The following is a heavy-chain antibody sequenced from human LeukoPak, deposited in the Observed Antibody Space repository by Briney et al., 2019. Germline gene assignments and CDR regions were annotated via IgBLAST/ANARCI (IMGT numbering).Heavy chain of an antibody. CDR1: GGSISSGSYY. V-gene: IGHV4-61*02. Sequence: SETLSLTCTVSGGSISSGSYYWSWIRQPAGKGLEWIGRIYTSGSTNYNPSLKSRVTISVDTSKNQFSLKLSSVTAADTAVYYCARGTAIQLWLFFDYWGQGTLVTVSS. CDR3: ARGTAIQLWLFFDY. D-gene: IGHD5-18*01. J-gene: IGHJ4*02. CDR2: IYTSGST.